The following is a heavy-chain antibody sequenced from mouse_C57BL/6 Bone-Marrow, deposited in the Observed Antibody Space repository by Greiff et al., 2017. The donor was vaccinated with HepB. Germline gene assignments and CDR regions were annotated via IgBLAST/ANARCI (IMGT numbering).Heavy chain of an antibody. CDR3: TSLYGYGAY. V-gene: IGHV14-4*01. CDR2: IDPENGDT. CDR1: GFNIKDDY. Sequence: VQLQQSGAELVRPGASAKLSCTASGFNIKDDYMHWVKQRPEQGLEWIGWIDPENGDTEYASKFQGKATITADTSSNTAYLQLSSLTSEDTAVYYCTSLYGYGAYWGQGTLVTVSA. J-gene: IGHJ3*01. D-gene: IGHD2-2*01.